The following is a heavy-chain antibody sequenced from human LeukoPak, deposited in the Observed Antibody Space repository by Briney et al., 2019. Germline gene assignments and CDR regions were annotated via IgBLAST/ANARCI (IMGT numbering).Heavy chain of an antibody. CDR2: FDPEDGET. CDR3: ATRGITVVNPHRTFDY. J-gene: IGHJ4*02. V-gene: IGHV1-24*01. CDR1: GYTLTESS. Sequence: ASVKVSCKVSGYTLTESSMHWVRQAPGKGLEWMGGFDPEDGETIYAQKVQGRVSMTEDTSTDTAYMELSSLRSEDTAVYYCATRGITVVNPHRTFDYWGQGTLVTVSS. D-gene: IGHD4-23*01.